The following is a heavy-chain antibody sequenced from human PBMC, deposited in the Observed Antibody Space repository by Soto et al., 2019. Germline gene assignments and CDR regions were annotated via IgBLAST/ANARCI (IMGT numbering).Heavy chain of an antibody. V-gene: IGHV1-69*06. D-gene: IGHD3-3*01. Sequence: GASVKVSCKASGGTFSSYAISWVRQAPGQGLEWMGGIIPIFGTANYAQKFQGRVTITADKSTSTAYMELSSLRSEDTAVYYCARHARAYYDFWSGYGRGYGMDVWGQGTTVTVS. CDR3: ARHARAYYDFWSGYGRGYGMDV. CDR1: GGTFSSYA. J-gene: IGHJ6*02. CDR2: IIPIFGTA.